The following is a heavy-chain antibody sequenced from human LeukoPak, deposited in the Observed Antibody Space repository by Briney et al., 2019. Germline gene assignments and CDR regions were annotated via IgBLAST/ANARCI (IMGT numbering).Heavy chain of an antibody. J-gene: IGHJ4*02. D-gene: IGHD2-15*01. CDR1: GGTFNNSA. CDR2: INPSGGST. V-gene: IGHV1-46*02. CDR3: ASPEVGY. Sequence: ASVKVSCKTSGGTFNNSAISWVRQAPGQGLEWMGIINPSGGSTNYAQKFQGRVTMTRDTSTSTVYMELYSLRSEDTAVYYCASPEVGYWGQGTLVTVSS.